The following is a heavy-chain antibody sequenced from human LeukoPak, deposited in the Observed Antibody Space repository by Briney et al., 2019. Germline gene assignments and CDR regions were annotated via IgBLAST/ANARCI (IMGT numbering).Heavy chain of an antibody. D-gene: IGHD2-8*01. V-gene: IGHV4-59*01. Sequence: SETLSLTCTVSGGSISSYYWSWIRQPPGKGLEWIGYIYYSGSTNYNPSLKSRVTISVDTSKNQFSLKLSSVTAADTAVYYCARVTGYCTNGVCPRYLDYWGQGTLVTVSS. CDR2: IYYSGST. CDR3: ARVTGYCTNGVCPRYLDY. CDR1: GGSISSYY. J-gene: IGHJ4*02.